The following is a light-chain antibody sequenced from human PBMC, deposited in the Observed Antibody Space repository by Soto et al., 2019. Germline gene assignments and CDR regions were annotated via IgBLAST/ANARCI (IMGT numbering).Light chain of an antibody. CDR2: AAS. J-gene: IGKJ1*01. V-gene: IGKV1-39*01. Sequence: DIQMTQSPSSLSASVGDRVTITCRASQGISTYLNWYQQKPRKAPKLLTYAASSLQSGVPSRFSGSGSETDFTLTISSLQPEHSATYSCQQSYSTPWTFGQGTKV. CDR3: QQSYSTPWT. CDR1: QGISTY.